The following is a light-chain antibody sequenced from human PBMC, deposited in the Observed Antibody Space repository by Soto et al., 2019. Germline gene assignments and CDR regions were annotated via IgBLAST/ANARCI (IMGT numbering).Light chain of an antibody. J-gene: IGKJ5*01. CDR3: QQYGSSPPNT. CDR1: QSVSSNY. CDR2: GAS. V-gene: IGKV3-20*01. Sequence: EIVLTQSPGTLSLSPGERATLSCRASQSVSSNYIAWYQQKPGQAPRLLIYGASNRASDIPDRFSGSGSGTDFTLTITRLVPEDFAVYFCQQYGSSPPNTCGQGTRLEIK.